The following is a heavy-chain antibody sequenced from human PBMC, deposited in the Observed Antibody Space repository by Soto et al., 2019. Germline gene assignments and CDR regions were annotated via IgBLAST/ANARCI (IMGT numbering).Heavy chain of an antibody. CDR3: ARVYSNGLSLLDN. CDR1: GYNFANYA. J-gene: IGHJ4*02. CDR2: INTGNGNT. Sequence: ASVKVSCKASGYNFANYAIHWVRQAPGQGLEWMGWINTGNGNTKYSQKFQGRVAITRDKSASTAHMELSSLRSEDTAVYYCARVYSNGLSLLDNWGQGTQVTVSS. D-gene: IGHD1-26*01. V-gene: IGHV1-3*04.